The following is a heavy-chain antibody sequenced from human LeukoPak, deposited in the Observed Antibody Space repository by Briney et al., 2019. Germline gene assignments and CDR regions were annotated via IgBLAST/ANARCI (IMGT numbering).Heavy chain of an antibody. CDR1: GGTFSSYT. V-gene: IGHV1-69*02. CDR2: IIPILGIA. J-gene: IGHJ6*04. D-gene: IGHD2-2*01. CDR3: ARASSTTSREVYYYYGMDV. Sequence: ASVKVSCKASGGTFSSYTISWVRQAPGQGLEWMGRIIPILGIANYAQKFQGRVTITADESTSTAYMELSSLRSEDTAVYYCARASSTTSREVYYYYGMDVWGKGTTVTVSS.